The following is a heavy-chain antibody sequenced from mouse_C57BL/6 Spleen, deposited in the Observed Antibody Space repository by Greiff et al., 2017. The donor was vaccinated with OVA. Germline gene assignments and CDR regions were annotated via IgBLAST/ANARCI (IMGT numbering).Heavy chain of an antibody. CDR2: ISSGSSTI. CDR3: ARPTTVVDYFDV. CDR1: GFTFSDYG. Sequence: VQLKESGGGLVKPGGSLKLSCAASGFTFSDYGMHWVRQAPEKGLEWVAYISSGSSTIYYADTVKGRFTISRDNAKNTLFLQMTSLRSEDTAMYYCARPTTVVDYFDVWGTGTTVTVSS. V-gene: IGHV5-17*01. D-gene: IGHD1-1*01. J-gene: IGHJ1*03.